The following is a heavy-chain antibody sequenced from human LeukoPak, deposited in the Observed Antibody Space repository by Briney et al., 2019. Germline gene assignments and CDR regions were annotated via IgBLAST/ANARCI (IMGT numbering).Heavy chain of an antibody. CDR3: ARETIAAAGIDY. CDR2: INPNSGGT. CDR1: GYTFTGYY. D-gene: IGHD6-13*01. Sequence: ASVKVSCKASGYTFTGYYMHWVRQAPGQGLEWMGRINPNSGGTNYAQKFQGRVTMTRDTSISTAYMELSRLRSDDTAVYYCARETIAAAGIDYWGQGTLVTVSS. V-gene: IGHV1-2*06. J-gene: IGHJ4*02.